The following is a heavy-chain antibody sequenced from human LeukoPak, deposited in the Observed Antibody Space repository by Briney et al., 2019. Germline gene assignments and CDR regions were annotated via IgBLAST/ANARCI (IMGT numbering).Heavy chain of an antibody. J-gene: IGHJ4*02. CDR1: GGTFSSYA. CDR3: ATQGEKTHQSNGGSCYSLDY. CDR2: IIPIFGTA. V-gene: IGHV1-69*05. D-gene: IGHD2-15*01. Sequence: GASVKVSCKASGGTFSSYAISWVRQAPGQGLEWMGGIIPIFGTANYAQKFQGRVTITTDESTSTAYMELSSLRSEDTAVYYCATQGEKTHQSNGGSCYSLDYWGQGTLVTVSS.